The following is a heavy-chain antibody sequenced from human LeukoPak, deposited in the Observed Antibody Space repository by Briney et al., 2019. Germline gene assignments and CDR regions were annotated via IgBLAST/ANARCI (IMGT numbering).Heavy chain of an antibody. CDR2: INQDGSVK. Sequence: PGGSMRLSCTDSGFTFSHYWMDWVRQAPGKGLEWVANINQDGSVKYYVDSVKGRFTISRDNTKNSLSLRMDSLRDDDTAVYYCSRSLEYSGQGTLVTVSS. CDR3: SRSLEY. V-gene: IGHV3-7*01. J-gene: IGHJ4*02. CDR1: GFTFSHYW.